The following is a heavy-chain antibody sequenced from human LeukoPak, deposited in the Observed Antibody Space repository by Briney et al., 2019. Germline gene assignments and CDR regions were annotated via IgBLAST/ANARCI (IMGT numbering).Heavy chain of an antibody. J-gene: IGHJ3*02. Sequence: ASVKVSCKASGGTFSSYAISLVRQAPGQGLEWMGGIIPIFGTANYAQKFQGRVTITADESTSTAYMELSSLRSEDTAVYYCARARDGYGSLDAFDIWGQGTMVTVSS. D-gene: IGHD5-24*01. CDR2: IIPIFGTA. V-gene: IGHV1-69*13. CDR1: GGTFSSYA. CDR3: ARARDGYGSLDAFDI.